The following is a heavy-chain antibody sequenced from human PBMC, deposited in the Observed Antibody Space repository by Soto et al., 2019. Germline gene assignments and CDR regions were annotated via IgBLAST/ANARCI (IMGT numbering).Heavy chain of an antibody. V-gene: IGHV4-31*03. Sequence: SETLSLTCTVSGGSISSGGYYWSWIRQHPGKGLEWIGYIYYSGSTYCNPSLKSRFTISVDTSKNQFSLKLSSVTAADTAVYYCARKGNWNDDYYFDYWGQGTLVTVSS. J-gene: IGHJ4*02. CDR3: ARKGNWNDDYYFDY. D-gene: IGHD1-1*01. CDR2: IYYSGST. CDR1: GGSISSGGYY.